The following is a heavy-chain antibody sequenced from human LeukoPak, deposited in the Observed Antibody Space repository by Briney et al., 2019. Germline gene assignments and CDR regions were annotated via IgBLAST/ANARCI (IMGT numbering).Heavy chain of an antibody. Sequence: EAGGSLRLSCAAPGFTVSSNYMSWVRQAPGKGLEWVSVIYSGGSTYYADSVKGRFTISRDNSKNTLYLQMNSLRAEDTAVYYCARGFDCSSTSCSCMDVWGQGTTVTVSS. V-gene: IGHV3-66*01. CDR1: GFTVSSNY. J-gene: IGHJ6*02. CDR3: ARGFDCSSTSCSCMDV. CDR2: IYSGGST. D-gene: IGHD2-2*01.